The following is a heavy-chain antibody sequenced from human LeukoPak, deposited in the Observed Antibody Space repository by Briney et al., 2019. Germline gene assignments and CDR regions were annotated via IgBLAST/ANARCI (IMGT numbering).Heavy chain of an antibody. D-gene: IGHD5-12*01. V-gene: IGHV3-73*01. CDR2: IRSKANSYAT. CDR1: GFTFSGSA. J-gene: IGHJ4*02. CDR3: SRPGPLDDYPDY. Sequence: GGSLRLSCAASGFTFSGSAMHWVRQASGKGLEWVGRIRSKANSYATAYAASVKGRFTISRDDSKNTAYLQMNSLKTEDTAVYYCSRPGPLDDYPDYWGQGTLVTVSS.